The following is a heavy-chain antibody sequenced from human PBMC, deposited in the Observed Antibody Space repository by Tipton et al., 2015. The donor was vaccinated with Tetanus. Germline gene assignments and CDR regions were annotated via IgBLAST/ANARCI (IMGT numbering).Heavy chain of an antibody. CDR2: ISYDGSNK. Sequence: QLVQSGGGVVQPGRSLRLSCAASGFTFSSYAMHWVRQAPGKGLEWVAVISYDGSNKYYADSVKGRFTISRDNSKNTLYLQMNSLRAEDTAVYYCASLGAAAGGYWGQGTLVTVSS. V-gene: IGHV3-30*04. D-gene: IGHD6-13*01. J-gene: IGHJ4*02. CDR1: GFTFSSYA. CDR3: ASLGAAAGGY.